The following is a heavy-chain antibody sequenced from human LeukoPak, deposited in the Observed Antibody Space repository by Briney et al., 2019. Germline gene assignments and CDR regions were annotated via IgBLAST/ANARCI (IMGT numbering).Heavy chain of an antibody. Sequence: HPGGSLRLSCAASGFTFSSYGMHWVRQAPGKGLEWVAVISYDGSNKYYADSVKGRFTISRDNAKNSLYLQMNSLRAEDTALYYRAKDIGATDYTPEAFDIWGRGTMVTVSS. CDR2: ISYDGSNK. D-gene: IGHD4-11*01. J-gene: IGHJ3*02. CDR3: AKDIGATDYTPEAFDI. V-gene: IGHV3-30*18. CDR1: GFTFSSYG.